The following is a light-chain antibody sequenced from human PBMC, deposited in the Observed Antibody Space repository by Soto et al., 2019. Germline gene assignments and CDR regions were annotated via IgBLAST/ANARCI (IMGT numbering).Light chain of an antibody. CDR2: GAS. J-gene: IGKJ1*01. V-gene: IGKV3-20*01. CDR1: QSVSNRY. CDR3: QQYATSPWT. Sequence: EIMLTQSPGTLSLSPGERVTLSCRASQSVSNRYLAWYQQKPGQAPRLLIHGASSRAGGVPDRVSGSGSGRVFTLTISRLEPEDFALYYCQQYATSPWTFGQGTTVEIK.